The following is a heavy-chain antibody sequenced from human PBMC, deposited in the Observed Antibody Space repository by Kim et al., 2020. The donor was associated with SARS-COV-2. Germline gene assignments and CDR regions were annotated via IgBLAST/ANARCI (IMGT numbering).Heavy chain of an antibody. CDR3: ARDLEEYYYGSGSYSPLDAFDI. CDR1: GFTFSSYS. Sequence: GGSLRLSCAASGFTFSSYSMNWVRQAPGKGLEWVSSISSSISYIYYADSVKGRFTISRDNAKNSLYLQMNSLRAEDTAVYYCARDLEEYYYGSGSYSPLDAFDIWGQGTMVTVSS. CDR2: ISSSISYI. V-gene: IGHV3-21*01. D-gene: IGHD3-10*01. J-gene: IGHJ3*02.